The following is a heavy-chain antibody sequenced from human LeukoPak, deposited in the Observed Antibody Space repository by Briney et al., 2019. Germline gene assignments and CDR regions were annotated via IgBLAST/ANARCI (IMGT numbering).Heavy chain of an antibody. CDR2: INHSGST. V-gene: IGHV4-34*01. CDR3: ARAAAGYSKRFDP. J-gene: IGHJ5*02. D-gene: IGHD6-13*01. Sequence: PSETLSLTCAVYGGSFSGYYWSWIRQPPGKGLEWIGEINHSGSTNYNPSLKSRVTISVDTSKNQFSLKLSSVTAADTAVYYCARAAAGYSKRFDPWGQGTLVTVSS. CDR1: GGSFSGYY.